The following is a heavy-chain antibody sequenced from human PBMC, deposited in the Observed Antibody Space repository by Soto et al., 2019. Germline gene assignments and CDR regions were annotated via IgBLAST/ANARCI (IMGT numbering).Heavy chain of an antibody. J-gene: IGHJ6*02. CDR1: GGSFSGYY. CDR2: INHSGST. CDR3: ARVIVVVPAAKYYYGMDV. V-gene: IGHV4-34*01. Sequence: SETLSLTCAVYGGSFSGYYWSWIRQPPGKGLEWIGEINHSGSTNYNPSLKSRVTISVDTSKNQFSLKLSSVTAADTAVYYCARVIVVVPAAKYYYGMDVWGQGTTVTVSS. D-gene: IGHD2-2*01.